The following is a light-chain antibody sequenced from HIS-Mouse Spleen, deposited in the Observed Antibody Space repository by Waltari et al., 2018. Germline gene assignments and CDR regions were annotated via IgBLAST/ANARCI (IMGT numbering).Light chain of an antibody. CDR2: GNN. V-gene: IGLV1-51*01. Sequence: QSVLTQPPSVSAAPGQKVTISCSGSSSNIGNNYVSWYQQLPGTAPKPLSYGNNKRPSGIPDRFSGSKSGTSATLGITGLQTGDEADYYCGTWDSSLSAVVFGGGTKLTVL. CDR3: GTWDSSLSAVV. J-gene: IGLJ2*01. CDR1: SSNIGNNY.